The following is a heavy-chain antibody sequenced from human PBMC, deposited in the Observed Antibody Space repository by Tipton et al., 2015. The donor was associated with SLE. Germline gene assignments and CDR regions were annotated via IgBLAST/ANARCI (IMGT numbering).Heavy chain of an antibody. CDR1: GYTFTSYD. J-gene: IGHJ3*02. CDR3: ARVPGPIGAFDI. CDR2: MNPNSGNT. Sequence: QSGPEVKKPGASVKVSCKASGYTFTSYDINWVRQATGQGLEWMGWMNPNSGNTGYAQKFQGRVTITRNTSISTAYMELSSLRSEDTAVYYCARVPGPIGAFDIWGQGTMVTVSS. D-gene: IGHD2-15*01. V-gene: IGHV1-8*03.